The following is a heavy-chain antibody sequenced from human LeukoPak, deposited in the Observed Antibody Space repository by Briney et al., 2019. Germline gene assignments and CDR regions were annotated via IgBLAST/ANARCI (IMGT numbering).Heavy chain of an antibody. CDR3: AKNYCDSSGYFSLGF. V-gene: IGHV3-30-3*01. Sequence: GGSLRLSCAASGFTFSSYAMHWVRQAPGKGLEWVAVISYDGSNKYYADSVKGRFTISRDNSKNTLYLQMNSLRAEDTAVYYCAKNYCDSSGYFSLGFWGQGTLVTVSS. CDR2: ISYDGSNK. J-gene: IGHJ4*02. CDR1: GFTFSSYA. D-gene: IGHD3-22*01.